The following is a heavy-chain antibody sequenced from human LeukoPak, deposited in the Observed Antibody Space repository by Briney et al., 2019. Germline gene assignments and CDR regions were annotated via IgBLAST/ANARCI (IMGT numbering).Heavy chain of an antibody. D-gene: IGHD6-6*01. CDR1: GYTFTSYD. V-gene: IGHV1-8*01. J-gene: IGHJ4*02. Sequence: AASVKVSCKASGYTFTSYDINWVRQATGQGLEWMGWMNPNSGNTGYAQKFQGGVIMTRNTSISTAYMELSSLRSEDTAVYYCARGLRGRIAARQDYWGQGTLVTVSS. CDR3: ARGLRGRIAARQDY. CDR2: MNPNSGNT.